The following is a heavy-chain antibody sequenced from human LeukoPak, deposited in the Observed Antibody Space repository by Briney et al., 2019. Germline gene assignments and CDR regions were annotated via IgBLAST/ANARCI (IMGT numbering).Heavy chain of an antibody. V-gene: IGHV1-2*02. CDR3: ARVTGYYDSSGYSDAFDI. D-gene: IGHD3-22*01. Sequence: GASVKVSCKASGYTFTGYYMHWVRQAPGQGLEWMGWINPNSGGTNYAQKFQGRDTMTRDTSISTAYMELSRLRSDDTAVYYCARVTGYYDSSGYSDAFDIWGQGTMVTVSS. J-gene: IGHJ3*02. CDR1: GYTFTGYY. CDR2: INPNSGGT.